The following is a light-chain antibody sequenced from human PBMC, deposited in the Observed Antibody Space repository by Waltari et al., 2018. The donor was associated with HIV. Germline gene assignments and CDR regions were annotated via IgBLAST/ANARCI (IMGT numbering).Light chain of an antibody. Sequence: VLTQSPSTLSLSPGERATLSCRASQSVSSSSLAWYQGKPGQAPRLLIYGASNRATGISDRFSGSGSGTDFTLTISRLEPEDFAVYYCQQYVSSLWTFGQGTRVEVK. V-gene: IGKV3-20*01. J-gene: IGKJ1*01. CDR2: GAS. CDR3: QQYVSSLWT. CDR1: QSVSSSS.